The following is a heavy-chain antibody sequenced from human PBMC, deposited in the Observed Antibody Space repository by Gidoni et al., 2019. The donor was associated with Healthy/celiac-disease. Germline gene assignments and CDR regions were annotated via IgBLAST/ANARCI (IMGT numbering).Heavy chain of an antibody. CDR3: AKDLTYCSGGSCYSKLFDY. Sequence: EGQRLDTGGGLVQPRGSLRLSGEASGFNFSSYASSWVRQAPGKGLEWVSAIRGSGGSTYYADFVKGRFTISRDNSKNRLYLQLNSLSSEDTAVYYCAKDLTYCSGGSCYSKLFDYWCQVPLVTVSS. J-gene: IGHJ4*02. D-gene: IGHD2-15*01. CDR1: GFNFSSYA. V-gene: IGHV3-23*01. CDR2: IRGSGGST.